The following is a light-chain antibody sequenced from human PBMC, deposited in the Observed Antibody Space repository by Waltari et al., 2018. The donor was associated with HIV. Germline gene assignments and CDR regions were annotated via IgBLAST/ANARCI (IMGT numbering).Light chain of an antibody. Sequence: HSALTQPASVSGSPGQSITISCTGTSSDIGDYNYVSWYQQRSGKGPKLIIYEVSTRSSGVSLRFSGSKSGNTASLTFSGLQLEDEGDYYCSSYSGSDTLVVFGGGTKLTVL. J-gene: IGLJ2*01. CDR2: EVS. CDR1: SSDIGDYNY. CDR3: SSYSGSDTLVV. V-gene: IGLV2-14*01.